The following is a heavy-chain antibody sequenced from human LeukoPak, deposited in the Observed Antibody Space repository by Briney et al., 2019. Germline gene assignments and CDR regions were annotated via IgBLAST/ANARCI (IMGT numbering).Heavy chain of an antibody. J-gene: IGHJ4*02. CDR3: ARDRVGATDYFDY. CDR1: GFTFNNYA. Sequence: GGSLRLSCAASGFTFNNYAMNWVRQAPGKGLEWVSAISASGGNTYYADSVKGRFTISRDNSKNTLYLQMNSLRAEDTAVYYCARDRVGATDYFDYWGQGTLVTVSS. D-gene: IGHD1-26*01. V-gene: IGHV3-23*01. CDR2: ISASGGNT.